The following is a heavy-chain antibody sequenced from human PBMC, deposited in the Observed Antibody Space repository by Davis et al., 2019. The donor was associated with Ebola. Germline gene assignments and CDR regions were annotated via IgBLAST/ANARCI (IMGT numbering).Heavy chain of an antibody. J-gene: IGHJ2*01. CDR3: ARLSGLFSSSSGALFFDL. V-gene: IGHV4-39*07. CDR2: IYYNGRT. CDR1: GGSISSGTYY. D-gene: IGHD6-6*01. Sequence: SETLSLTCSVSGGSISSGTYYWGWVRQPPGKGLEWIGSIYYNGRTSYSSSLVGRFTILLEPSKNQFSLKLRSVTAADTAVYFCARLSGLFSSSSGALFFDLWGRGTLVSVSP.